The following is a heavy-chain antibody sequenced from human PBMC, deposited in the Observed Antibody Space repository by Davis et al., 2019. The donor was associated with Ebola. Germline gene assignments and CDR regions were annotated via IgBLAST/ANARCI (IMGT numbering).Heavy chain of an antibody. V-gene: IGHV3-21*01. CDR1: GFTFSSYS. Sequence: GSLRLSCAASGFTFSSYSMNWVRQAPGKGLEWVSSISSSSSYIYYADSVKGRFTISRDNAKNSLYLQMNSLRDEDTAVYYCAIQPYSSSSGVDYWGQGTLVTVSS. CDR2: ISSSSSYI. CDR3: AIQPYSSSSGVDY. D-gene: IGHD6-6*01. J-gene: IGHJ4*02.